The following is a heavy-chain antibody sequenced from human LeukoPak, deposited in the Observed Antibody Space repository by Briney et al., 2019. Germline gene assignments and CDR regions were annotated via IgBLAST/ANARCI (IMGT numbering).Heavy chain of an antibody. CDR1: GFTFSSYA. D-gene: IGHD2-15*01. V-gene: IGHV3-23*01. Sequence: GGSLRLSCAASGFTFSSYAMSWVRQAPGKGLEWVSGISGSGGGTYYADSVKGRFTISRDNSKNTLYLQMNSLTAEDTAVYYCAKDGGHCSGGSCYSPGVWGQGTTVTVSS. CDR2: ISGSGGGT. CDR3: AKDGGHCSGGSCYSPGV. J-gene: IGHJ6*02.